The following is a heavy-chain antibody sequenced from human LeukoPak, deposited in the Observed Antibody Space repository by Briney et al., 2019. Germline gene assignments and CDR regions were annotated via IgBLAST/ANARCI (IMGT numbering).Heavy chain of an antibody. CDR1: GFTLSSYA. Sequence: SGGSLRLSCAASGFTLSSYAMHWVRQAPGKGLEWVAVISYDGSNKYYADSVKGRFTISRDNSKNTLYLQMNSLRAEDTAVYYCARDGSSGSLSAGYYFDYWGQGTLVTVSS. V-gene: IGHV3-30*04. D-gene: IGHD6-19*01. J-gene: IGHJ4*02. CDR2: ISYDGSNK. CDR3: ARDGSSGSLSAGYYFDY.